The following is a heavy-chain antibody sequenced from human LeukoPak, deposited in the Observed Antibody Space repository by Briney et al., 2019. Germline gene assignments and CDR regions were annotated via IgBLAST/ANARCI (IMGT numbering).Heavy chain of an antibody. CDR2: INRDGTTT. CDR3: ARVSSYGSTHPDY. D-gene: IGHD5-18*01. J-gene: IGHJ4*02. V-gene: IGHV3-74*01. Sequence: GGSLRLSCAASGFRFSNHWMHWVRQSPGKGLVWVSSINRDGTTTTYADSVKGRFTISRDNAKSSLYLQMNSLRAEDTAVYYCARVSSYGSTHPDYWGQGTLVTVSS. CDR1: GFRFSNHW.